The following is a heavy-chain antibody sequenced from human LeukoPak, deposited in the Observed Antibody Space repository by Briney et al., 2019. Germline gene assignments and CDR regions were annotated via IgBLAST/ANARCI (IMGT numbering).Heavy chain of an antibody. Sequence: SVKVSCKASGGTFSSYAISWVRQAPGQGLEWMGGIIPIFGTANYAQKFQGRVRMTRDTSTSTVYLELSSLRSEDTAVYYCAREPQESYRFDYWGQGTLVTVSS. CDR3: AREPQESYRFDY. D-gene: IGHD3-10*01. J-gene: IGHJ4*02. CDR2: IIPIFGTA. CDR1: GGTFSSYA. V-gene: IGHV1-69*05.